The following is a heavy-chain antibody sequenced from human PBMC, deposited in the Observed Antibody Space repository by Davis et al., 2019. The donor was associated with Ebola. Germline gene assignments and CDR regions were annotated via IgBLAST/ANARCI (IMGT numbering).Heavy chain of an antibody. Sequence: AASVKVSCKASGYTFTSYGISWVRQAPGQGLEWMGWISAYNGNTNYAQKLQGRVTITADKSTSTAYMELSSLRSEDTAVYYCARGIGAGFGELGDYWGQGTLVTVSS. CDR1: GYTFTSYG. CDR2: ISAYNGNT. J-gene: IGHJ4*02. V-gene: IGHV1-18*04. D-gene: IGHD3-10*01. CDR3: ARGIGAGFGELGDY.